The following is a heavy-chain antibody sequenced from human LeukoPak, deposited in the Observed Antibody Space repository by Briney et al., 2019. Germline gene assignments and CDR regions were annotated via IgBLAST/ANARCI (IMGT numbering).Heavy chain of an antibody. J-gene: IGHJ4*02. Sequence: GGSLRLSCAVSGFTFNKHALHWVRQAPGQGLEWVAVISYDGSGKYYAGFVKGRFAISRDNSKNKLYLQMNSLRAEDTAVYYCAKRVVDYWGQGTLVTVSS. CDR2: ISYDGSGK. CDR3: AKRVVDY. V-gene: IGHV3-30-3*02. D-gene: IGHD2-21*01. CDR1: GFTFNKHA.